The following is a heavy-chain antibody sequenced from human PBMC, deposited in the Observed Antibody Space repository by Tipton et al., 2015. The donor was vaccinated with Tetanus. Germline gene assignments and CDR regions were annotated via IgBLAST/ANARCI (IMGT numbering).Heavy chain of an antibody. Sequence: TLSLTCTVSGDSLSNGDYYWSWIRQPPGKGLESIGYIYYSGSTYYNPSLKSRVTISVDMSKNHVSLNLTSMTAADTAVYYCARAVRFYYDSSTYYQYYFDSWGQGTLVTVSS. CDR2: IYYSGST. CDR1: GDSLSNGDYY. CDR3: ARAVRFYYDSSTYYQYYFDS. V-gene: IGHV4-30-4*01. J-gene: IGHJ4*02. D-gene: IGHD3-22*01.